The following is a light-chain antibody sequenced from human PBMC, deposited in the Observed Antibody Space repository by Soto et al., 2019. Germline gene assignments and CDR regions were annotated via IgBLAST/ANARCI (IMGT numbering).Light chain of an antibody. CDR1: QSINKY. Sequence: QMPQLHPSLSASVGDRVTITCRASQSINKYINWYQQKPGKAPKLLINAASSLQSGVPSRFSGSGSGTDFTLTISNLQPEDFATYYCQQTYSTPFTFGPGTKVDIK. CDR3: QQTYSTPFT. J-gene: IGKJ3*01. V-gene: IGKV1-39*01. CDR2: AAS.